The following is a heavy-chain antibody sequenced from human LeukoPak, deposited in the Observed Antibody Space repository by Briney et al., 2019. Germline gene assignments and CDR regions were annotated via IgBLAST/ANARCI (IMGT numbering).Heavy chain of an antibody. CDR2: IYNDGST. Sequence: GGSLRLSCAASGFTVSSNYMNWVRQAPGKGLEWVSVIYNDGSTYYADSVKGRFTISRDNSENTLYLQMNSLRAEDTAVYYCARAMTLDYWGQGTLVTVSS. J-gene: IGHJ4*02. CDR3: ARAMTLDY. D-gene: IGHD2-21*02. CDR1: GFTVSSNY. V-gene: IGHV3-66*01.